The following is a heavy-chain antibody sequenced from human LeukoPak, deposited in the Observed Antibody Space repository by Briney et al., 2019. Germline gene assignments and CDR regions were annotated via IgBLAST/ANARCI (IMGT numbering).Heavy chain of an antibody. D-gene: IGHD3-22*01. CDR3: ARDYAGDTSGLVLDY. CDR2: ISPTGSRI. Sequence: GGSLRLSFAASGFTFTDYYMSWIRQAPGKGLEWILYISPTGSRIYYTDSVKGRFTISRDNAKKSLILQMNSLRADDTAVYYCARDYAGDTSGLVLDYWGQGTLVTVSS. CDR1: GFTFTDYY. J-gene: IGHJ4*02. V-gene: IGHV3-11*01.